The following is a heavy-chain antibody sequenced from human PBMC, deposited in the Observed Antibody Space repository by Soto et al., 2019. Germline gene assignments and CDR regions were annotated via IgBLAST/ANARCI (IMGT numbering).Heavy chain of an antibody. V-gene: IGHV4-59*01. CDR2: IYYSGST. CDR3: ARAVAGYTHIDY. J-gene: IGHJ4*02. Sequence: SETLCLTWTVSGCSIRSYYWSWIRQPPGKGLEWIGYIYYSGSTNYNPSLKSRVTISLDTSKNQFSLKLSSVTAADTAVYYCARAVAGYTHIDYWGQGTLVTVSS. D-gene: IGHD6-19*01. CDR1: GCSIRSYY.